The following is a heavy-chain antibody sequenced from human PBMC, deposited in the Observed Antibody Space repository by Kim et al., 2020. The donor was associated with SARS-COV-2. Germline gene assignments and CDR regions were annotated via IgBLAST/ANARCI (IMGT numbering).Heavy chain of an antibody. CDR2: IKQDGSVK. J-gene: IGHJ4*02. V-gene: IGHV3-7*03. CDR3: TRRMGAD. D-gene: IGHD3-16*01. CDR1: GFIFGDYW. Sequence: GGSLRLSCAASGFIFGDYWMHWVRQAPGRGLEWVANIKQDGSVKNYVGSVRGRFIISRDNARNSVYLQMNSLRAEDTATYYCTRRMGADWGQGILVTVSS.